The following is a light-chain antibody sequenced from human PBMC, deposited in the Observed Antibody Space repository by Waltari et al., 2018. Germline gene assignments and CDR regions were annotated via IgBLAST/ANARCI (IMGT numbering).Light chain of an antibody. Sequence: EIVLTQSPGTLSFSPGEGATLPCRASQTVANTYLAWYQQKPGQAPRLLISDSSRRATGIPDRFRGSGSGTDFTLTITRLEPEDFAVYYCQQYGRSPQTFGQGTRVEIK. CDR2: DSS. CDR1: QTVANTY. J-gene: IGKJ1*01. CDR3: QQYGRSPQT. V-gene: IGKV3-20*01.